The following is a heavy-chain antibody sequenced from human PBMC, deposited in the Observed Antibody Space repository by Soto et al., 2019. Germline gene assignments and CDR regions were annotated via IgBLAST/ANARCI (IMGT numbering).Heavy chain of an antibody. V-gene: IGHV1-2*02. CDR1: GYTFTGYY. CDR3: ARAPSGSPFHDRDGYNIRDYFDY. J-gene: IGHJ4*02. Sequence: GASVKVSCKASGYTFTGYYMHWVRQAPGQGLEWMGWINPNSGGTNYAQKFQGRVTMTRDTSISTAYMELSRLRSDDTAVYYCARAPSGSPFHDRDGYNIRDYFDYWGQGTLVTVSS. D-gene: IGHD3-10*01. CDR2: INPNSGGT.